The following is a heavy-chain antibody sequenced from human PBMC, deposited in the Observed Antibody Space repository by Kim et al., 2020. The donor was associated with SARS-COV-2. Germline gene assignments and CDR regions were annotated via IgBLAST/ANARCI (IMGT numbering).Heavy chain of an antibody. CDR1: GYTFTRSV. CDR2: INPKTGDP. CDR3: ARDVGEYYDRYYYGMDV. V-gene: IGHV7-4-1*01. D-gene: IGHD3-16*01. J-gene: IGHJ6*02. Sequence: ASVKVSCKASGYTFTRSVINWVRQAPGQGPEWMGWINPKTGDPVNGQGFTGRFVLSVDTSISTAYLQIHSLRAEDTAVYYCARDVGEYYDRYYYGMDVWGQGTTVVVS.